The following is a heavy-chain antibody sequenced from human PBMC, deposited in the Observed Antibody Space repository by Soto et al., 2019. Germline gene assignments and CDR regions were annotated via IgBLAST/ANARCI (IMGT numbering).Heavy chain of an antibody. CDR3: ARDKYCRSLRCLDV. CDR2: INPNSGGT. Sequence: GASVKVSCKASGYTFTGYYMHWVRQAPGQGLEWMGWINPNSGGTNYAQKFQGRVTMTRDTSISTAYMELSRLRSDDTAVYYCARDKYCRSLRCLDVWGQGATVTVSP. CDR1: GYTFTGYY. J-gene: IGHJ6*01. D-gene: IGHD2-2*01. V-gene: IGHV1-2*02.